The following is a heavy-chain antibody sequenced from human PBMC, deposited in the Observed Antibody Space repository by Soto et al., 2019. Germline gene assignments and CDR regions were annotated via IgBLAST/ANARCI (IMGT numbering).Heavy chain of an antibody. Sequence: QVRLVQSGAEVKKPGSSVKVSCKYSGGTFKTESINWLRQAPGKGLEWMGNILPDFDTADYAPNFQGRVTITANQATTTTYLEVSSLAFQYSAIDFGDRGHEYGVNSDAFDIGGQGTMFTVSS. V-gene: IGHV1-69*13. CDR3: DRGHEYGVNSDAFDI. J-gene: IGHJ3*02. CDR1: GGTFKTES. D-gene: IGHD3-10*01. CDR2: ILPDFDTA.